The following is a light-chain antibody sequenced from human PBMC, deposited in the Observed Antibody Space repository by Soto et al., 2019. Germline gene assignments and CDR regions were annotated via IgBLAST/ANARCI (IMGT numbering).Light chain of an antibody. V-gene: IGLV1-40*01. CDR1: SSNIGVGYD. CDR3: SSYAGSNNYV. CDR2: ANS. Sequence: QSVLTQPPSVSGAPGQRVTISCTGSSSNIGVGYDVHWYQQLPGTAPKLLIYANSRRPAGIPDRFSGSKSVTSASLAITGLQAEDEADYYCSSYAGSNNYVFGTGTKLTVL. J-gene: IGLJ1*01.